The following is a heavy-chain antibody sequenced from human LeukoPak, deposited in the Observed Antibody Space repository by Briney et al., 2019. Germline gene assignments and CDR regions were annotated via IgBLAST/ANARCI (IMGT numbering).Heavy chain of an antibody. Sequence: PSETLSLTCTVSGGSISSYYWSWIRQPPGKGLEWIGYIYYSGSTYYNPSLKSRVTISVDTSKNQFSLKLSSVTAADTAVYYCARFGGTSRQTGLDPWGQGTLLTVSS. CDR1: GGSISSYY. CDR3: ARFGGTSRQTGLDP. J-gene: IGHJ5*02. D-gene: IGHD3-16*01. CDR2: IYYSGST. V-gene: IGHV4-59*01.